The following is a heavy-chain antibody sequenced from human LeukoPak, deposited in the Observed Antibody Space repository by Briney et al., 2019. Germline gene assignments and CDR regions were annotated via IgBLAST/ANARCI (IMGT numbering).Heavy chain of an antibody. J-gene: IGHJ5*01. CDR3: ARVFGGRFDF. CDR1: GFTFSNFA. CDR2: ISSTSAYI. Sequence: GGSLRLSCAASGFTFSNFAMSWIRQAPGKGLEWVSSISSTSAYIHYADSVKGRFTVSRDNAKNSLSLQMNSLRAEDTAVYYCARVFGGRFDFWGQGALVTVSS. V-gene: IGHV3-21*04. D-gene: IGHD3-10*01.